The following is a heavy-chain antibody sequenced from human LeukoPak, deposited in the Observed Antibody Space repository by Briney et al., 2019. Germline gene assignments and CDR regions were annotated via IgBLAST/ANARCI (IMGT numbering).Heavy chain of an antibody. D-gene: IGHD6-13*01. CDR2: ISSSGDYI. J-gene: IGHJ3*02. V-gene: IGHV3-21*01. Sequence: PGGSLRLSCAASGFIFRTYSMSWVRQAPGKGLQWVSSISSSGDYIYYAASMKGRFTVSRDNAKNSLYLQMNSLRAEDTAVYFCVRCGDSNSWFNAFDIWGLGTMVTVSS. CDR1: GFIFRTYS. CDR3: VRCGDSNSWFNAFDI.